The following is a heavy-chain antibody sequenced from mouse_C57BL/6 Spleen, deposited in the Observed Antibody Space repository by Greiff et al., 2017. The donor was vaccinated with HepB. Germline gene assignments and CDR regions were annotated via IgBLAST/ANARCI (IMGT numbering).Heavy chain of an antibody. CDR1: GYSFTDYN. D-gene: IGHD1-1*01. CDR3: ARSHITTVVDWYFDV. V-gene: IGHV1-39*01. CDR2: INPNYGTT. J-gene: IGHJ1*03. Sequence: LEESGPELVKPGASVKISCKASGYSFTDYNMNWVKQSNGKSLEWIGVINPNYGTTSYNQKFKGKATLTVDQSSSTAYMQLNSLTSEDSAVYYCARSHITTVVDWYFDVWGTGTTVTVSS.